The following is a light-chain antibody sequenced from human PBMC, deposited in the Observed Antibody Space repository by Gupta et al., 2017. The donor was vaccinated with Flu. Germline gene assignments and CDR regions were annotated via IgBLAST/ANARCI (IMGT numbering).Light chain of an antibody. Sequence: DIQMTQSPSSLSASVGDRVTITCQASQDITNYLNWYQQKPGKAPKLLIYDASNWQTGVPSRFSGSGCGTDFTFTISSLQTEDIATYYWQQYDTLITFGQGTRLEIK. CDR1: QDITNY. CDR3: QQYDTLIT. J-gene: IGKJ5*01. CDR2: DAS. V-gene: IGKV1-33*01.